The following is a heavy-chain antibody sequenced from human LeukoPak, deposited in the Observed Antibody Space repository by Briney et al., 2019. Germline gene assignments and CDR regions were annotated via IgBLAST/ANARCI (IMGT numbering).Heavy chain of an antibody. Sequence: GGSLRLSCAASGFTSSTYAMSWVRQAPGKGLEWVSSISGISGGGGSTYYADSVKGRFTISRDNSKDTLYLQMNSLRGEDTAVYYCAKLGRYQLPLDDFWGQGTLVTVS. CDR3: AKLGRYQLPLDDF. CDR1: GFTSSTYA. V-gene: IGHV3-23*01. D-gene: IGHD2-2*01. CDR2: ISGISGGGGST. J-gene: IGHJ4*02.